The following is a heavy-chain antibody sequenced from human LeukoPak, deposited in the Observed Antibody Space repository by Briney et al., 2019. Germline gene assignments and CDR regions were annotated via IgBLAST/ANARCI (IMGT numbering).Heavy chain of an antibody. D-gene: IGHD4-23*01. CDR1: GGSISSSNYY. CDR3: ARHSPVPTVVTPGLLDY. J-gene: IGHJ4*02. CDR2: IYYSGST. Sequence: AETLSLTCTVSGGSISSSNYYWGWIRQPPGKGLEWIGSIYYSGSTYYNPSLKSRLTISVDRSRTQFSLNLGSVTAADTAVYYCARHSPVPTVVTPGLLDYWGQGTLVTLSS. V-gene: IGHV4-39*01.